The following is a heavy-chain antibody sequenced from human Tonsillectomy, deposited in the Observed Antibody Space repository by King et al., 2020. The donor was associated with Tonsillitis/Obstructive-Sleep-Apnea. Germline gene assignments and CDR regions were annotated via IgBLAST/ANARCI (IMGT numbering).Heavy chain of an antibody. V-gene: IGHV4-59*01. CDR2: IDYSGST. Sequence: LQLQESGPGLVKPSETLSFTCTVSGGSISSYYWSWIRQPPGKGLEWIGYIDYSGSTSYNPSLKSRVTISVDTSKNQFSLKLSPVSAADTAVYYCAREGAVMNAFDIWGQGTMVTVSS. CDR1: GGSISSYY. J-gene: IGHJ3*02. CDR3: AREGAVMNAFDI. D-gene: IGHD2-8*01.